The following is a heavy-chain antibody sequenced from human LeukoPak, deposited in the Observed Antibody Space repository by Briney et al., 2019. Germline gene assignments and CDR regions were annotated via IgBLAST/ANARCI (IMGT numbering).Heavy chain of an antibody. Sequence: QPGRSLRLSCAASGFTFDDYAMHWVRQAPGKGLEWVSGISWNSGVSDYADSVKGRFTISRDNAKNSLYLQMNSLRAEDMALYYCAKGEYGGLTLGAFDIWGQGTMVTVSS. J-gene: IGHJ3*02. CDR3: AKGEYGGLTLGAFDI. CDR1: GFTFDDYA. CDR2: ISWNSGVS. D-gene: IGHD4-23*01. V-gene: IGHV3-9*03.